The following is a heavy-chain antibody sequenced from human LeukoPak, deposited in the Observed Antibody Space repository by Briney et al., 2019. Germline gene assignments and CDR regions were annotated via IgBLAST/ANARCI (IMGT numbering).Heavy chain of an antibody. CDR1: GGSISSYY. J-gene: IGHJ4*02. CDR3: ARDTLTGNFDY. D-gene: IGHD7-27*01. Sequence: SETLSLTCTVSGGSISSYYWSWIRQPPGKGLEWIGYIYYSGSTNYNPSLKSRVTISVDTSKNQFSLNLSSVTAADTAVYYCARDTLTGNFDYWGQGTLVTVSS. V-gene: IGHV4-59*01. CDR2: IYYSGST.